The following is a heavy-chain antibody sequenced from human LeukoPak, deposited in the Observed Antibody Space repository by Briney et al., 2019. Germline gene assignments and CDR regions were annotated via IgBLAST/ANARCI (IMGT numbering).Heavy chain of an antibody. CDR3: AKSPRGIWFDP. D-gene: IGHD3-10*01. Sequence: GGSLRLCCAASGFTFSSYAMSWVRQAAGKGLEWVSAISGSGGSTYYADSVKGRFTISRDNSKNTLYLQMNSLRAEDTAVYYCAKSPRGIWFDPWGQGTLVTVSS. J-gene: IGHJ5*02. CDR1: GFTFSSYA. V-gene: IGHV3-23*01. CDR2: ISGSGGST.